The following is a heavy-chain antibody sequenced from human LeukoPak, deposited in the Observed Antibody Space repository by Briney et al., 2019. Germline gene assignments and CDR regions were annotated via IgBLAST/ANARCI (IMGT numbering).Heavy chain of an antibody. CDR3: ARHMETVPDYYYSMDV. CDR2: ISKTSSHI. D-gene: IGHD1-1*01. V-gene: IGHV3-21*01. CDR1: GFTFSSYS. J-gene: IGHJ6*02. Sequence: PGGSLRLSCAASGFTFSSYSMDWVRQAPGKGLEWVSSISKTSSHIYYADSVKGRFTISRDNAKNSMYLQMNSLRVEDTAVYYCARHMETVPDYYYSMDVWGQGTTVTVSS.